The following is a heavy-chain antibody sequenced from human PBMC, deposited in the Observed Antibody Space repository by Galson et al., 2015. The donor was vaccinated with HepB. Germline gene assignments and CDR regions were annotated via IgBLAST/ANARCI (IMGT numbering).Heavy chain of an antibody. CDR3: ARVPNDYGDSDAFDI. J-gene: IGHJ3*02. Sequence: SLRLSCAASGFTFSSYWMHWVRQAPGKGLVWVSRINSDGSSIRYADSVKGRFTISRDNAKNTLYLQMNSPRAEDTAVYYCARVPNDYGDSDAFDIWGQGTMVTVSS. D-gene: IGHD4-17*01. V-gene: IGHV3-74*01. CDR1: GFTFSSYW. CDR2: INSDGSSI.